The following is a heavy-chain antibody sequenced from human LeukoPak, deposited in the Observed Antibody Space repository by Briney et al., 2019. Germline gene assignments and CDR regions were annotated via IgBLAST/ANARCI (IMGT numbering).Heavy chain of an antibody. D-gene: IGHD3-10*01. J-gene: IGHJ4*02. V-gene: IGHV3-30-3*01. CDR2: ISYDGSNK. Sequence: PGGSLRLSCAASGFTFRSYAMHWVRQAPGKGLEWVGVISYDGSNKYYADSVKGRFTISRDNSKNTLYLQMNSLRAEDTAVYYCARGPSWYYGSGSYIFDYWGQGTLVTVSS. CDR3: ARGPSWYYGSGSYIFDY. CDR1: GFTFRSYA.